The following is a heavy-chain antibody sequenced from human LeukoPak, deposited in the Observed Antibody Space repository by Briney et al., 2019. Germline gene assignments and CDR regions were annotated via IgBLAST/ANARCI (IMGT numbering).Heavy chain of an antibody. Sequence: GGSLRLSCAASGFTFSSYSMNWVRQAPGKGLEWVSSISSSSSYIYYADSVKGRFTISRDNAKNSLYLQMNSLRAEDTAVYYCARRTMVRGVRPFDYWGQGTLVTVSS. CDR2: ISSSSSYI. J-gene: IGHJ4*02. V-gene: IGHV3-21*01. D-gene: IGHD3-10*01. CDR3: ARRTMVRGVRPFDY. CDR1: GFTFSSYS.